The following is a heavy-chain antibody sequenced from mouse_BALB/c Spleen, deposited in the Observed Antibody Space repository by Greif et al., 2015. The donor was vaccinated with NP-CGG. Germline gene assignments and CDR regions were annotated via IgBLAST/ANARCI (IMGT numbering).Heavy chain of an antibody. D-gene: IGHD2-2*01. CDR3: ARRDGSDGFDY. CDR1: GYTFTSYW. CDR2: INPSTGYT. Sequence: QVQLQQSGAELAKPGASVKMSCKASGYTFTSYWMHWVKQRPGQGLEWIGYINPSTGYTEYNQKFKDKATLTADKSSSTACMQLSSLTSEDSAVYYCARRDGSDGFDYWGQGTTLTVSS. V-gene: IGHV1-7*01. J-gene: IGHJ2*01.